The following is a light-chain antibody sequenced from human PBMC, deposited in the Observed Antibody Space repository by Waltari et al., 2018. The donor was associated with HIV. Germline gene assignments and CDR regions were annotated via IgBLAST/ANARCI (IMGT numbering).Light chain of an antibody. CDR1: SRAVGGYNY. CDR2: EVS. Sequence: QSALTQPASVSGSPGQSITISCPGTSRAVGGYNYVSWYQQHPGKAPKLMIYEVSNRPSGVSNRFSGSKSGNTASLTISGLQAEDEADYYCSSYTSSSTLRVFGGGTKLTVL. J-gene: IGLJ3*02. V-gene: IGLV2-14*01. CDR3: SSYTSSSTLRV.